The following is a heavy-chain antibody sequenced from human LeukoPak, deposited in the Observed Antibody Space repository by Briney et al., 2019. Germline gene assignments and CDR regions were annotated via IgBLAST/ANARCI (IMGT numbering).Heavy chain of an antibody. CDR1: GYSISSGYY. D-gene: IGHD4-23*01. V-gene: IGHV4-38-2*02. CDR3: ARGGGNGGVWVGQYYYMDV. Sequence: SETLSLTCSVSGYSISSGYYWTWIRQPPGKGLEWIGNIYHSGSTYNNPSLKSRVTMSVDTPKNQFSLKLTSVTAADTAVYYCARGGGNGGVWVGQYYYMDVWGKGTTVTVSS. CDR2: IYHSGST. J-gene: IGHJ6*03.